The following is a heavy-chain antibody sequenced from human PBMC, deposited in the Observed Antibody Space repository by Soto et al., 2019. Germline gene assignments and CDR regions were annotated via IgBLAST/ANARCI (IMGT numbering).Heavy chain of an antibody. J-gene: IGHJ5*02. CDR2: FSAYNGNT. Sequence: QVQLVQSGAEVKKPGAPVRAPCKAPVNPLPSYGLTGVRRALGKGLEWMGWFSAYNGNTNYAQKLQGRVTMTTDTSTSTAYMELRSLRSDDTAVYYCARKRSWFDPWGQGTLVTVSS. CDR3: ARKRSWFDP. V-gene: IGHV1-18*01. CDR1: VNPLPSYG.